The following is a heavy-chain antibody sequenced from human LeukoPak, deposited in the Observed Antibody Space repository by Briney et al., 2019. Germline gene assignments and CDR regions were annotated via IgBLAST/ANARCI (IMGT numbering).Heavy chain of an antibody. D-gene: IGHD5-18*01. CDR3: ARDRGYSYGYPDY. J-gene: IGHJ4*02. V-gene: IGHV1-69*13. Sequence: ASVKVSCKASGGTFSSYAISWVRQAPGQGLEWMGGIIPIFGTANYAQKFQGRVTITADESTSTAYMELRSLRSDDTAVYYCARDRGYSYGYPDYWGQGTLVTVSS. CDR2: IIPIFGTA. CDR1: GGTFSSYA.